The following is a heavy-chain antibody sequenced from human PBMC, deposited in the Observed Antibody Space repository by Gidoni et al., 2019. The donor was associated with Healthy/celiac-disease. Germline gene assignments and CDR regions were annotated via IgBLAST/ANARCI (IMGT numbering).Heavy chain of an antibody. CDR3: ARVRVGADDAFDI. CDR2: ISSSSSYI. Sequence: EVQLVESGGGLVKPGGSLRLSCAASGFTFISYSMNWVRQAPGKGLECVSSISSSSSYIYYADSVKGRFTISRDNAKNSLYLQMNSLRAEDTAVYYCARVRVGADDAFDIWGQGTMVTVSS. CDR1: GFTFISYS. J-gene: IGHJ3*02. V-gene: IGHV3-21*01. D-gene: IGHD1-26*01.